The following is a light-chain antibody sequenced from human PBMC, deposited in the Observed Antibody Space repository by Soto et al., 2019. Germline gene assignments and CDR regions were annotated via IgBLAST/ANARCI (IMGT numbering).Light chain of an antibody. CDR2: GAS. CDR1: QSVSSN. V-gene: IGKV3-15*01. Sequence: EIVMTQSPATLSVSPGERATLSCRASQSVSSNLAWYQQKPGQAPRLLIYGASTRATGIPARFSCSGSGTEFTLTIRSLQSEDFAVYYCQQYNNWPPLTFGGGTTVDIK. CDR3: QQYNNWPPLT. J-gene: IGKJ4*01.